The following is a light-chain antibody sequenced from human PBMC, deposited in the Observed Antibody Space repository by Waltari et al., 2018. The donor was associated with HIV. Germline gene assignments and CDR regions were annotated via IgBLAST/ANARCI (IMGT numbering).Light chain of an antibody. CDR2: DVN. CDR1: SSDVGDYNY. Sequence: QSALTQPRSVSGSPGQSVTISCTGTSSDVGDYNYVSWYQQPPGKAPKLMIFDVNKRPSGVPERVAGSKSCNTASLTIAGLQAEDEADYYCCSYADDYTWVFGGGTKLTVL. J-gene: IGLJ3*02. CDR3: CSYADDYTWV. V-gene: IGLV2-11*01.